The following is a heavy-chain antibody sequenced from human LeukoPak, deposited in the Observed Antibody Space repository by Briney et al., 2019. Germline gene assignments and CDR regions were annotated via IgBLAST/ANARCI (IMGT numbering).Heavy chain of an antibody. J-gene: IGHJ4*02. CDR1: GGSISYSSYY. Sequence: SETLSLTCTVSGGSISYSSYYWGWIRQPPGKGLECIGSIYHSGSTYYNPSLKSRVTISVDTSKNQFSLNLSSVTAADTAMYYCARAVGTSRNFFDYWGQGTLVTVSS. V-gene: IGHV4-39*07. CDR3: ARAVGTSRNFFDY. D-gene: IGHD4-23*01. CDR2: IYHSGST.